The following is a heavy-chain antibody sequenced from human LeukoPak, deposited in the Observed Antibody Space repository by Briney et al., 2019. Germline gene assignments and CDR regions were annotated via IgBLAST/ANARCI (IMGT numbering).Heavy chain of an antibody. CDR2: INAGNGNT. CDR1: GYTFTSYA. J-gene: IGHJ4*02. D-gene: IGHD4-11*01. CDR3: ARGSIKMTTVTTFDY. Sequence: ASVKVSCKASGYTFTSYAMHWVRQAPGQRLEWMGWINAGNGNTKYSQKFQGRVTITADESTSTAYMELSSLRSEDTAVYYCARGSIKMTTVTTFDYWGQGTLVTVSS. V-gene: IGHV1-3*01.